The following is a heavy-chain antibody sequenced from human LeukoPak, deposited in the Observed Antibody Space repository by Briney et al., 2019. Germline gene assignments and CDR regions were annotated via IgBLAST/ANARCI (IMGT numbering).Heavy chain of an antibody. CDR1: GFTFSDYS. CDR3: AKDWGTRSSWYYYYYYMDV. V-gene: IGHV3-30*02. J-gene: IGHJ6*03. Sequence: GGSLRLSCAASGFTFSDYSMHWIRQAPDKGLDWMAFIRYDESNIYYADSVKGRFTISRDNSKNTLYLQMNSLRADDTAVYYCAKDWGTRSSWYYYYYYMDVWGKGTTVTVSS. D-gene: IGHD6-13*01. CDR2: IRYDESNI.